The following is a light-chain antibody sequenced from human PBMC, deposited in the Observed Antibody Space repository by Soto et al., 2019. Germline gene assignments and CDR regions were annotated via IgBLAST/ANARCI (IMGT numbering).Light chain of an antibody. CDR3: QQYSSSPT. CDR1: QSVSSSY. V-gene: IGKV3-20*01. Sequence: EIVLTQSPGTLSLSPGERATLSCRSSQSVSSSYLAWYQQKPGQAPRLLIYDVSSRATGLPDRFSGSGSGTYFTLTSSRLEPEDFADYYCQQYSSSPTFGQGTKVEIK. J-gene: IGKJ1*01. CDR2: DVS.